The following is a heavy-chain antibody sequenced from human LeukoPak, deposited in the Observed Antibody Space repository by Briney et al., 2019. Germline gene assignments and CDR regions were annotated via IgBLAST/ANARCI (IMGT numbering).Heavy chain of an antibody. CDR1: GGSISSYY. J-gene: IGHJ5*02. V-gene: IGHV4-59*01. Sequence: SETLSLTCTVSGGSISSYYWSWIRQPPGKGLEWIGYIYSTGSTNYNPSLKSRVTISVDTSKNQFSLKLSSVTAADTAVYYCARDRHCSGSAHSFDPWGQGTLVTVSS. D-gene: IGHD3-10*02. CDR3: ARDRHCSGSAHSFDP. CDR2: IYSTGST.